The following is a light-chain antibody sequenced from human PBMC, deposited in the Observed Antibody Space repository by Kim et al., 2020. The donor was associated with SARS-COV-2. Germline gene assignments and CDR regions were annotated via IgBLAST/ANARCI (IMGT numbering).Light chain of an antibody. CDR2: EVD. J-gene: IGLJ2*01. V-gene: IGLV2-8*01. Sequence: QSALTQPPSASGPPGQSVTISCTGTSSDIGGYNSVSWYQQPPGKAPKLILFEVDKRPSGVPDRFSGSKSGNTASLTVSGLQPEDEADYYCSSYAGNNNVLFGLGPKLTV. CDR1: SSDIGGYNS. CDR3: SSYAGNNNVL.